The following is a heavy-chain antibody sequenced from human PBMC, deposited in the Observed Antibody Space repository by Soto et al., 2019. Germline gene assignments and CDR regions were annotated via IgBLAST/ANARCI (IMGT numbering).Heavy chain of an antibody. J-gene: IGHJ4*02. CDR2: ISAYNGNR. CDR3: ARDQVGATGDY. V-gene: IGHV1-18*01. D-gene: IGHD1-26*01. CDR1: GYTFTSYG. Sequence: QIQLVQSGAEVKKPGASVKVSCKASGYTFTSYGISWVRQAPGQELEWMGWISAYNGNRNYAQKVQGRVTMTTDTSTNTAYMEVRSLRSDDTAVYYCARDQVGATGDYWGQGTLVTVSS.